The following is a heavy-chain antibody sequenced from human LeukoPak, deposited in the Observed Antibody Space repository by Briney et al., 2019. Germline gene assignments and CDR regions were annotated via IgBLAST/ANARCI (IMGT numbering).Heavy chain of an antibody. J-gene: IGHJ5*02. CDR3: AKAAGYDILTGLNWFDP. V-gene: IGHV3-23*01. CDR2: ISGSGGRT. Sequence: GGSLRLSCAASGFSFSSYAMSWVRQAPGKGLERVSGISGSGGRTYYADSVKGRFTISRDKSKNTLYLQMNSLRAVDTAVYYCAKAAGYDILTGLNWFDPWGQGTLVTVSS. D-gene: IGHD3-9*01. CDR1: GFSFSSYA.